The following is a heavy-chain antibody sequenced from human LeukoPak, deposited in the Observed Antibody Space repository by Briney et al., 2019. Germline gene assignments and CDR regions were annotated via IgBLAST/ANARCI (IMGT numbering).Heavy chain of an antibody. D-gene: IGHD6-19*01. CDR1: GGSISSYY. Sequence: SETLSLTCTVSGGSISSYYWSWIRQPPGKGLEWIGYIYYSGSTYYNPSLKSRVTISVDTSKNQFSLKLSSVTAADTAVYYCATVIAVAGKVDYWGQGTLVTVSS. J-gene: IGHJ4*02. V-gene: IGHV4-59*12. CDR3: ATVIAVAGKVDY. CDR2: IYYSGST.